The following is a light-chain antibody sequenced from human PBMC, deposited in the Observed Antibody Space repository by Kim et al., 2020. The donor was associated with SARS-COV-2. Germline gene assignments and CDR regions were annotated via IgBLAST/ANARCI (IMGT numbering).Light chain of an antibody. V-gene: IGKV4-1*01. CDR3: QHYYTPPLT. CDR1: QSILFTSNQKNY. J-gene: IGKJ4*01. Sequence: DIVMTQSPDSMAVSLGERATINCKSSQSILFTSNQKNYLAWYQQKPGQPPKLLIYWASTRKSGVPDRFSGSGSGTDFTLTISSLQAEDVAVYYCQHYYTPPLTFGGGTKVEIK. CDR2: WAS.